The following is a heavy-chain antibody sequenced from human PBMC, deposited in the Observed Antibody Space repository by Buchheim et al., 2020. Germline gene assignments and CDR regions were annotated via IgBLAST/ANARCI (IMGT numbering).Heavy chain of an antibody. CDR3: ARTSIQYHFDS. CDR2: IYYSGST. D-gene: IGHD4-11*01. CDR1: GGSVSSGNYY. Sequence: QVQLQESGPGLVKPSETLSVTCTVSGGSVSSGNYYWSWIRQPPGKGLEWIGYIYYSGSTNYSPSLKSRVPISVDTSKDQFSLKLSSVTAADTAVYYCARTSIQYHFDSWGQGTL. V-gene: IGHV4-61*01. J-gene: IGHJ4*02.